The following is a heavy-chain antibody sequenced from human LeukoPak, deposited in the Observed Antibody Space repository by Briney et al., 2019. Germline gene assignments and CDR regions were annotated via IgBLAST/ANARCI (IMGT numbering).Heavy chain of an antibody. CDR3: ARDRPHNWFDP. J-gene: IGHJ5*02. Sequence: GESLRLSCGASGFTFSDHWMHWVRQAPGKGLVWVSGIDTDGSTTRYADSAKGRFTISRDNAKNTLYLQMNTLRAEDTAVYYCARDRPHNWFDPWGQGTLVTVSS. CDR1: GFTFSDHW. V-gene: IGHV3-74*01. CDR2: IDTDGSTT.